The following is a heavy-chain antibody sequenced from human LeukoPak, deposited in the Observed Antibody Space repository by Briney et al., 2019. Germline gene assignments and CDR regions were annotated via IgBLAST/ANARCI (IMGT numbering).Heavy chain of an antibody. V-gene: IGHV1-3*01. CDR2: INAGNGNT. J-gene: IGHJ4*02. CDR3: ARTVYEGYFDY. Sequence: ASVKVSCKASGGTFSSYAISWVRQAPGQRLEWMGWINAGNGNTKYSQKFQGRVTITRDTSASTAYMELSSLRSEDTAVYYCARTVYEGYFDYWGQGTLVTVSS. CDR1: GGTFSSYA. D-gene: IGHD2-8*01.